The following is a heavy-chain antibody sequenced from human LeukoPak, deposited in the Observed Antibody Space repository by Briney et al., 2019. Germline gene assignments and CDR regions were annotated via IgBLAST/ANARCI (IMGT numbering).Heavy chain of an antibody. V-gene: IGHV1-18*01. D-gene: IGHD3-10*02. CDR3: AGNTMLGAFDI. J-gene: IGHJ3*02. Sequence: ASVKVSCKASGYTFTSYGISWVRQAPGQGLEWMGWISAYNGNTNYAQKFQGRVTMTRDTSISTAYMELSRLRSDDTAVYYCAGNTMLGAFDIWGQGTMVTVSS. CDR1: GYTFTSYG. CDR2: ISAYNGNT.